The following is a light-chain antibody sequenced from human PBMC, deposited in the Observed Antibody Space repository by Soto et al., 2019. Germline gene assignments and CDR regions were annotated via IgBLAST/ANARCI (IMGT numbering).Light chain of an antibody. Sequence: DIQMTQSPSTLSASVRDRVTITCRASQSISSWLAWYQQKPGKAPKLLIYDASSLESGVPSRFSGSGSGTEFTLTISSLQPDDFATYYCQQYNSYWGTFGQGTKVEIK. V-gene: IGKV1-5*01. CDR3: QQYNSYWGT. CDR1: QSISSW. J-gene: IGKJ1*01. CDR2: DAS.